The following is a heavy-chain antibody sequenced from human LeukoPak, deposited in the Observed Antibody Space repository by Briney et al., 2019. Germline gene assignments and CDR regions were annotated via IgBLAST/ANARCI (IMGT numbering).Heavy chain of an antibody. CDR2: IYYSGST. CDR1: GGSISSSSYY. CDR3: ARGYWRLEP. V-gene: IGHV4-39*07. Sequence: SETLSLTCTVSGGSISSSSYYWGWIRQPPGKGLEWIGSIYYSGSTYYNPSLKSRVTISVDTSKNQFSLRLTSVTAADAAVYYCARGYWRLEPWGQGTLVTVSS. J-gene: IGHJ5*02. D-gene: IGHD2-15*01.